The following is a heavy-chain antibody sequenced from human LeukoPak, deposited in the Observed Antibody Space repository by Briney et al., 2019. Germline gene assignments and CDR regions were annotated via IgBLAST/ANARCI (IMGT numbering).Heavy chain of an antibody. Sequence: GGSLRLSCAASGFTFSSYGMHWVRQAPGKGLEWVAVIWYDGCNKYYADSVKGRFTISRDNSKNTLYLQMNSLRAEDTAVYYCARDMMAYYDSSGSALDYWGQGTLVTVSS. D-gene: IGHD3-22*01. V-gene: IGHV3-33*01. CDR3: ARDMMAYYDSSGSALDY. J-gene: IGHJ4*02. CDR1: GFTFSSYG. CDR2: IWYDGCNK.